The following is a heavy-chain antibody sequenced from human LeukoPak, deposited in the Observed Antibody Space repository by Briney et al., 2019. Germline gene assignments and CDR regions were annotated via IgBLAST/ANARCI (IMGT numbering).Heavy chain of an antibody. V-gene: IGHV3-15*01. D-gene: IGHD1-26*01. CDR2: IIRKIDGGTT. Sequence: LTCDVSGGSISTSTWWSWVRQAPGKGLEWVGRIIRKIDGGTTDYAVSVKGRFTISRDDSKNTLYLQLNSLKTEDTAVYFCAAGVGTSDFDYWGQRTLVTVSS. CDR3: AAGVGTSDFDY. J-gene: IGHJ4*02. CDR1: GGSISTSTW.